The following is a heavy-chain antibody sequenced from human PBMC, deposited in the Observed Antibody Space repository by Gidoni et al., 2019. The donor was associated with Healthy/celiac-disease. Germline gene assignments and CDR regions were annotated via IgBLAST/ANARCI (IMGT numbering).Heavy chain of an antibody. CDR1: GFTFDDYA. CDR3: AKDIAAAGIAPLQGAFDI. J-gene: IGHJ3*02. D-gene: IGHD6-13*01. CDR2: ISWNSGSI. V-gene: IGHV3-9*01. Sequence: EVQLVESGGGLVQPGRSLRLACAASGFTFDDYAMHWVRQAPGKGLGWVSGISWNSGSIGYADSVKGRFTISRDNAKNSLYLQMNSLRAEDTALYYCAKDIAAAGIAPLQGAFDIWGQGTMVTVSS.